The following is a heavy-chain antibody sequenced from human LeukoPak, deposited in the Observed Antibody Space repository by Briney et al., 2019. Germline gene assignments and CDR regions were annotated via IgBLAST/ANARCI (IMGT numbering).Heavy chain of an antibody. J-gene: IGHJ2*01. CDR3: AKDKVHGDYAGYFDL. V-gene: IGHV3-23*01. CDR1: GFIFSSYA. CDR2: ISGSGGST. D-gene: IGHD4-17*01. Sequence: GGSLRLSCAASGFIFSSYAMSWVRQAPGKGLEWVSAISGSGGSTYYADSVKGRFTISRDNSKNTLYLQMNSLRAEDTAVYYCAKDKVHGDYAGYFDLWGRGTLVTVSS.